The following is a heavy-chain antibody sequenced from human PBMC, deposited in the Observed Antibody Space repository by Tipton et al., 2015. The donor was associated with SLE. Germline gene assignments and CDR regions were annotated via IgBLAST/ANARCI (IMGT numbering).Heavy chain of an antibody. V-gene: IGHV3-9*01. CDR3: AKDPTMVQGVIMGGEFDY. CDR1: GFTFNDYA. D-gene: IGHD3-10*01. J-gene: IGHJ4*02. Sequence: SLRLSCVASGFTFNDYAMHWVRQAPGRGLEWVSGINWNSGNIDYADSVKGRFTISRDNAKNSLYLQMSSLRAEDTALYYCAKDPTMVQGVIMGGEFDYWGQGTLVTVSS. CDR2: INWNSGNI.